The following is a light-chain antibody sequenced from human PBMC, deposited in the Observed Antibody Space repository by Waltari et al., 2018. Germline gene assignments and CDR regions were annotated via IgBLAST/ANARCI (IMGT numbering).Light chain of an antibody. V-gene: IGLV1-47*01. Sequence: QSVLTQPPSASGTPGQGVTISCSGSRSNIGDNCVSWYQQFPGAAPKLTIYRTNERHSGVPDRISGSKSGASASLAISGLRSEDEASYYCASWDDSLSGVVFGGGTHLTVL. CDR1: RSNIGDNC. J-gene: IGLJ7*01. CDR3: ASWDDSLSGVV. CDR2: RTN.